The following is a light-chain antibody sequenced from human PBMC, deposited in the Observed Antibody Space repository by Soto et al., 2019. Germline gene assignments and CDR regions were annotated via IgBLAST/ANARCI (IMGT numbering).Light chain of an antibody. V-gene: IGKV3-15*01. J-gene: IGKJ1*01. CDR1: QSVSSN. CDR2: GAY. CDR3: QQYNNWPWT. Sequence: EIVMTQSPATLSVSPGERATLSCRASQSVSSNLAWYQQKPGQAPRLLIYGAYTRATGIPARFSGSGSGTEFTLNISSLQSADFAVYYCQQYNNWPWTLGQGTKVEIK.